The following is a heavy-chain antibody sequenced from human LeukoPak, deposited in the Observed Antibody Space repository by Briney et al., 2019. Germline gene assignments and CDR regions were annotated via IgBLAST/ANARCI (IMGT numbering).Heavy chain of an antibody. Sequence: GGSLRLSCAASGFTFSNHWMHWVRQAPGKGLEWVSQITADGYETTHADSVKGRFTISRDNADNTLFLQMNSLRAEDTAVYYCARDPPPQFGEFPEETLWGQGTLVTVSS. J-gene: IGHJ4*02. D-gene: IGHD3-10*01. CDR2: ITADGYET. CDR1: GFTFSNHW. CDR3: ARDPPPQFGEFPEETL. V-gene: IGHV3-74*03.